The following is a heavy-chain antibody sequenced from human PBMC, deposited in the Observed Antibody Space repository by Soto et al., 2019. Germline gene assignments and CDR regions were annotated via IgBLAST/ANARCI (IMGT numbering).Heavy chain of an antibody. CDR2: ISFDGSER. Sequence: QVQLVESGGGVVQPGTSLRLSCVVSGLTFRDSGMHWVRQAPGKGLEWVAVISFDGSERHYRDSVKGRFSISTDNSRNTLYMQMNDLRGDDSAVYYCANGKDGGRYYYWMDVWGQGSTVTVSS. J-gene: IGHJ6*02. CDR3: ANGKDGGRYYYWMDV. D-gene: IGHD3-22*01. CDR1: GLTFRDSG. V-gene: IGHV3-30*18.